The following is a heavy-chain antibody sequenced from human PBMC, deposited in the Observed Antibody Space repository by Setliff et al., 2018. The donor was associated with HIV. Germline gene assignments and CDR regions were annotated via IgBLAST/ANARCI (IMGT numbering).Heavy chain of an antibody. V-gene: IGHV1-69*04. D-gene: IGHD3-3*01. Sequence: SVKVSCKASGDTFSSYTLSWVRQAPGQSLEWMGRIIPTLNVANDATKFQGRVTITADKSTSTVYMELSSLTSEDTAMYYCARDRGPNNSFWRGTKKTHAFDLWGQGTMVTVSS. CDR1: GDTFSSYT. CDR3: ARDRGPNNSFWRGTKKTHAFDL. CDR2: IIPTLNVA. J-gene: IGHJ3*01.